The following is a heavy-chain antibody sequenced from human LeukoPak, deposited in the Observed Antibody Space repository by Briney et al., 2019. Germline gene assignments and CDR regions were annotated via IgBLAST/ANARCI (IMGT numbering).Heavy chain of an antibody. CDR2: ISGSGGST. J-gene: IGHJ4*02. V-gene: IGHV3-23*01. CDR1: GFTFSSYA. CDR3: AKDGSLERELLYYFDY. Sequence: PGGSLRPSCEASGFTFSSYAMSWVRQAPGKGLEWVSGISGSGGSTYHADSVKGRFTISRDNSKNTLQLQMNSLRAEDTAVYYCAKDGSLERELLYYFDYWGQGTLVTVSS. D-gene: IGHD1-26*01.